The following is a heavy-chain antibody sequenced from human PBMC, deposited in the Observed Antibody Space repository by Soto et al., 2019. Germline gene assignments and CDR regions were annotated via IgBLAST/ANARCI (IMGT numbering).Heavy chain of an antibody. CDR3: TTGDYYDSTGSAFDI. CDR2: IKSKTDGGTT. D-gene: IGHD3-22*01. J-gene: IGHJ3*02. Sequence: PGGSLRLSCAASGFTFSNAWMSWVRQAPGKGLEWVGRIKSKTDGGTTDYAAPVKGRFTISRDDSKNTLYLQMNSLKTEDTAVYYCTTGDYYDSTGSAFDIWGQGTMVTVS. CDR1: GFTFSNAW. V-gene: IGHV3-15*01.